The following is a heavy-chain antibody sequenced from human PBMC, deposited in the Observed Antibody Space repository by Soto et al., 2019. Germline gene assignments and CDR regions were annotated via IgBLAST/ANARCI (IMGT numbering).Heavy chain of an antibody. V-gene: IGHV1-18*01. CDR3: ARVYCSGGSCYRLFDY. Sequence: ASVKVSCKASGYTFTSYGISWVRQAPGQGLEWMGWISAYNGNTNYAQKLQGRVTMTTDTSTSTAYMELRSLRSDDTAVYYCARVYCSGGSCYRLFDYWGQGTLVTVSS. CDR1: GYTFTSYG. J-gene: IGHJ4*02. CDR2: ISAYNGNT. D-gene: IGHD2-15*01.